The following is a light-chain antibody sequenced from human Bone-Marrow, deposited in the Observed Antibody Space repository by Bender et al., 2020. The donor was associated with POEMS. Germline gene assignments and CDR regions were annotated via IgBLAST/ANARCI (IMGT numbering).Light chain of an antibody. CDR1: SWDVGGYDL. V-gene: IGLV2-23*01. J-gene: IGLJ3*02. CDR3: CAYAGTSTSM. CDR2: EAT. Sequence: QSALTQPASVSGSPGQSITISCTGTSWDVGGYDLVSWYQHHPDKAPKLMIYEATKRPSGISDRLSGSKSGNTASLTISGLQAEDEAHYYCCAYAGTSTSMFGGGTKL.